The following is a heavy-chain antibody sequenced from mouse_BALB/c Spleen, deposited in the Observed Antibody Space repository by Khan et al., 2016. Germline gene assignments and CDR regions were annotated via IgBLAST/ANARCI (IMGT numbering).Heavy chain of an antibody. CDR2: ISSGGSYT. J-gene: IGHJ3*01. CDR3: ARAYSPY. Sequence: EVELVESGGGLVKPGGSLKLSCAASGFTFSSYAMSWVRQSPEKRLEWVAEISSGGSYTYYPDTVTGRFTISRDNDKNTLYLEMSSLRSEDTAMYYCARAYSPYWGQGTLVTVSA. D-gene: IGHD2-12*01. CDR1: GFTFSSYA. V-gene: IGHV5-9-4*01.